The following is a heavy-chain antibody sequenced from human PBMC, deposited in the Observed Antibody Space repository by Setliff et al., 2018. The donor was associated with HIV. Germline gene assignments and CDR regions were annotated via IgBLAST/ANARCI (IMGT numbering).Heavy chain of an antibody. CDR2: INTNTGNP. J-gene: IGHJ3*02. V-gene: IGHV7-4-1*02. CDR1: GYTFTNYA. Sequence: ASVKVSCKASGYTFTNYAMNWVRQAPGQGLEWMGWINTNTGNPTYAQGFTGRFVFSLDTSVSTAFLQISSLQAEDTAVYYCARDLLGDPDAFDIWGQGTQVTVSS. CDR3: ARDLLGDPDAFDI. D-gene: IGHD3-16*01.